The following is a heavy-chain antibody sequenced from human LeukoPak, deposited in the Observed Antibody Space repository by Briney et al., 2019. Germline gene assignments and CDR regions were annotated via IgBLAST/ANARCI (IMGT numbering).Heavy chain of an antibody. CDR2: ISAYNGNT. CDR1: GYTFTSYG. J-gene: IGHJ4*02. Sequence: GASVKVSCKASGYTFTSYGISWVRQAPGQGLEWMGWISAYNGNTNYAQKLQGRVTMTTDTSTSTAYMELRSLRSDDTAVYYCARAVVLLWFGELYYFDYWGQGTLVTVSS. CDR3: ARAVVLLWFGELYYFDY. D-gene: IGHD3-10*01. V-gene: IGHV1-18*01.